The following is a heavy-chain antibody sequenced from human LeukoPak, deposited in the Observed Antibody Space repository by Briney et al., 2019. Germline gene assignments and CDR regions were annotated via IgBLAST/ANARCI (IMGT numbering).Heavy chain of an antibody. CDR3: ARVRGYDSRDLDY. J-gene: IGHJ4*02. V-gene: IGHV3-48*04. CDR1: GFTFSSYS. Sequence: GGSLRPSCAASGFTFSSYSMNWVRQAPGKGLEWVSYISSSSSTIYYADSVKGRFTISRDNAKNSLYLQMNSLRAEDTAVYSCARVRGYDSRDLDYWGQGTLVTVSS. CDR2: ISSSSSTI. D-gene: IGHD3-22*01.